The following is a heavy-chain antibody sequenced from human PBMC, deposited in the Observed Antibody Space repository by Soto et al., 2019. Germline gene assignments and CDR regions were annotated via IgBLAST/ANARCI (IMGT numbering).Heavy chain of an antibody. CDR2: IDPSDSYI. J-gene: IGHJ4*02. CDR3: ARSGYCSAGSCYNLDY. CDR1: GYSFSSSW. V-gene: IGHV5-10-1*01. Sequence: GESLKISCDAPGYSFSSSWISWVRQMPGKGLEWMGRIDPSDSYINYSPSFQGHITISADKSITAAYLQWSSLKASDTAIYYCARSGYCSAGSCYNLDYWGQGTLVTVSS. D-gene: IGHD2-15*01.